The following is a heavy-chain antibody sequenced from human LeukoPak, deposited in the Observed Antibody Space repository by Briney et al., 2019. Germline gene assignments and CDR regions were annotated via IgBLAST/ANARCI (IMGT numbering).Heavy chain of an antibody. CDR1: GFTFSSYG. V-gene: IGHV3-30*18. CDR3: AKDTDYYDSSGYYYFDY. Sequence: PGRSLRLSCAASGFTFSSYGMHWVRQAPGKGLEWVAVISYDGSNKYYADSVKGRFTISRGNSKNTLYLQMNSLRAEDTAVYYCAKDTDYYDSSGYYYFDYWGQGTLVTVSS. CDR2: ISYDGSNK. J-gene: IGHJ4*02. D-gene: IGHD3-22*01.